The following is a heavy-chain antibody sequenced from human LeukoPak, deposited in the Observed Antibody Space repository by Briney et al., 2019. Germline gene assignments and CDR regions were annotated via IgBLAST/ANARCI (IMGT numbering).Heavy chain of an antibody. CDR3: ARVGTTVVTIDNQKRDNWFDP. CDR2: IYPGDSET. V-gene: IGHV5-51*01. Sequence: GESLKISCKASGYSFTSYWIGWVRQMPGKGLEWMGIIYPGDSETRYSPSFQGQVTISADESIRTTYLQWSSLKASDTAIYYCARVGTTVVTIDNQKRDNWFDPWGQGTLVTVSS. J-gene: IGHJ5*02. D-gene: IGHD4-23*01. CDR1: GYSFTSYW.